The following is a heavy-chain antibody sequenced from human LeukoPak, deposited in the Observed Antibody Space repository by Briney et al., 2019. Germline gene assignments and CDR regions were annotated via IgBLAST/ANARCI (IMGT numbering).Heavy chain of an antibody. CDR2: IWYDGSNK. CDR1: GFTFSNYG. J-gene: IGHJ3*02. CDR3: ARGSTIVLTDAPDAYDM. D-gene: IGHD2/OR15-2a*01. Sequence: PGRSLRLSCAASGFTFSNYGMHWVRQAPGKGLEWVAAIWYDGSNKYYAESVKGRFSISRDNSKNTLYLQMNGLRAEDTAVYYCARGSTIVLTDAPDAYDMWGQGTVVTVSS. V-gene: IGHV3-33*01.